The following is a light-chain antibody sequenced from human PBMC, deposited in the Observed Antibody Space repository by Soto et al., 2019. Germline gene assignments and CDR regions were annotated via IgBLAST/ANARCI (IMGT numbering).Light chain of an antibody. Sequence: QSALTQPASESGSPGQSITMSCTGTSSDVGGYNYVSWYQQHPGKAPKLMIYDVSNRPSGVSNRFSGSKSGNTASLTISGLQAEDEADYYCSSYTSSSTLVFGTGPKLTVL. CDR2: DVS. V-gene: IGLV2-14*01. CDR1: SSDVGGYNY. CDR3: SSYTSSSTLV. J-gene: IGLJ1*01.